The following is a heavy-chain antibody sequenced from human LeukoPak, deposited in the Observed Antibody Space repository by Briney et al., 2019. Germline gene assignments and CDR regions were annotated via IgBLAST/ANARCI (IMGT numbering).Heavy chain of an antibody. J-gene: IGHJ6*03. CDR2: IRYDGSNK. D-gene: IGHD3-10*01. CDR1: GFTFSSYA. V-gene: IGHV3-30*02. CDR3: YLWFGDMDV. Sequence: GGSLRLSCAASGFTFSSYAMSWVRQAPGKGLEWVAFIRYDGSNKYYADSVKGRFTISRDNSKNTLYLQMNSLRAEDTAVYYCYLWFGDMDVWGKGTTVTVSS.